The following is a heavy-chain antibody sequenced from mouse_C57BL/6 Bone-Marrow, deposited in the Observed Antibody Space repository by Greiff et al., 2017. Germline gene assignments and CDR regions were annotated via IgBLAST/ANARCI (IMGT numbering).Heavy chain of an antibody. V-gene: IGHV1-19*01. CDR1: GYTFTDYY. J-gene: IGHJ2*01. CDR3: AREYYGPFDY. Sequence: EVMLVESGPVLVKPGASVKMSCKASGYTFTDYYMNWVKQSHGKSLEWIGVINPYNGGTSYNQKFKGKATLTVDKSSSTAYMELNSLTSEDSAVYYCAREYYGPFDYWGQGTTLTVSS. D-gene: IGHD1-1*01. CDR2: INPYNGGT.